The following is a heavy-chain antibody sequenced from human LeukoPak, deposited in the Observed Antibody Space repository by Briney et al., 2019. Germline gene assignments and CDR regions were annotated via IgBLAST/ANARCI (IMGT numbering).Heavy chain of an antibody. CDR2: IYTSGST. CDR3: ARVERGYSYGWAFDI. J-gene: IGHJ3*02. Sequence: PSETLSLTCTVSSGSITSDSYSWSWIRQPAGKGLEWIGHIYTSGSTDYNPSLKSRVTISLGTSKNQFSLKLSSVTAADTAVYYCARVERGYSYGWAFDIWGLGTLVTVSS. D-gene: IGHD5-18*01. V-gene: IGHV4-61*09. CDR1: SGSITSDSYS.